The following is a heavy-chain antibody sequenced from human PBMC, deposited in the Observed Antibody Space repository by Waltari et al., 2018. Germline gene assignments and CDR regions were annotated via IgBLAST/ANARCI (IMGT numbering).Heavy chain of an antibody. V-gene: IGHV4-34*01. CDR2: INHSGST. D-gene: IGHD3-10*01. J-gene: IGHJ6*02. Sequence: QVQLQQWGAGLLKPSETLSLTCAVYGGSFSGYYWSWIRQPPGNGLEWIGEINHSGSTNYNPSLKSRVTISVDTSKNQFALKLSSVTAADTAVYYCAGINYYGSGSYWAFYGMDVWGQGTTVTASS. CDR1: GGSFSGYY. CDR3: AGINYYGSGSYWAFYGMDV.